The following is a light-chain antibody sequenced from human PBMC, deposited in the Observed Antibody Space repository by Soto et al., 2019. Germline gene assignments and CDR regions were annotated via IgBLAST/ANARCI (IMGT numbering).Light chain of an antibody. CDR1: SGHSSYA. J-gene: IGLJ3*02. Sequence: QPVLTQSHSDSASLGASVKLTCTLSSGHSSYAIAWHQHQPEKGPRYLMKLTSDGSHTMGDGIPDRFSGSSSGADRYLPTSSLQSEDEADYYCQTWGSGIRVFGGVTNLTVL. CDR3: QTWGSGIRV. CDR2: LTSDGSH. V-gene: IGLV4-69*01.